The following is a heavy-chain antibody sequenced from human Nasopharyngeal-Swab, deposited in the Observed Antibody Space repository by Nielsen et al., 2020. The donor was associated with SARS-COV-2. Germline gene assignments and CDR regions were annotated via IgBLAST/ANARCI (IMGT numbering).Heavy chain of an antibody. CDR3: ARHGEQQLDRNWFDP. J-gene: IGHJ5*02. D-gene: IGHD6-13*01. CDR2: ISAYNGHT. Sequence: SVTVPCMPSLYTLTRYCISWVRQAPGQGLEWMGWISAYNGHTHYAQKHQGRVTMTTDTSTSTAYMELTSLRSDDTAVYYCARHGEQQLDRNWFDPWGQGTLVTVSS. V-gene: IGHV1-18*01. CDR1: LYTLTRYC.